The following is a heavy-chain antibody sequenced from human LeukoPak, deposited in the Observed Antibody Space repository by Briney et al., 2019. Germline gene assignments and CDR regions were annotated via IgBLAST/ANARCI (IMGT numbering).Heavy chain of an antibody. CDR2: FKPNSGRI. Sequence: GSVTVSCKASGCTFTGYYMHWVRQAAGQGLEGVGCFKPNSGRINHAQNVRASVTMTRHTSNSTAYMDLSRLRSDDTAVYYCAREGRSYYYGIDIWGQGTTVTVSS. J-gene: IGHJ6*02. CDR3: AREGRSYYYGIDI. V-gene: IGHV1-2*02. CDR1: GCTFTGYY.